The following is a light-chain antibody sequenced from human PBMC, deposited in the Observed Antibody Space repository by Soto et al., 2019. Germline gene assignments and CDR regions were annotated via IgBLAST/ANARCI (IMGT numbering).Light chain of an antibody. Sequence: SYELTQPPSVSVAPGQTARITCGGTNIGSKSVHWYQQKPGQAPVLVVYDDSDRPSGIPERYSGSNSGNTATLTISSVEAGDEADYYCQVWDSSSDHVVFGGGTKLTVL. CDR3: QVWDSSSDHVV. V-gene: IGLV3-21*02. CDR1: NIGSKS. J-gene: IGLJ2*01. CDR2: DDS.